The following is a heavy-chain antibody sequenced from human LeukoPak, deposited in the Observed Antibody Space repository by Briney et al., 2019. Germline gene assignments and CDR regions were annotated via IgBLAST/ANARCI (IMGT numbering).Heavy chain of an antibody. CDR1: GGSISSYF. Sequence: SETLSLTCNVSGGSISSYFWSWIRQPPGRGLEWIGYIYYSGSSNYNPSVKSRVTTSVDTSKNQFSLKLSSVTAADTAMYYCARGIDSGSYYHALDIWGQGTTVTVSS. V-gene: IGHV4-59*01. CDR3: ARGIDSGSYYHALDI. D-gene: IGHD1-26*01. CDR2: IYYSGSS. J-gene: IGHJ3*02.